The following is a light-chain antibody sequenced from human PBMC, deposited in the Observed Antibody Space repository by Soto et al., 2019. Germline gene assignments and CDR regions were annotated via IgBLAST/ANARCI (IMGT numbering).Light chain of an antibody. CDR1: QSVRSY. Sequence: EIVLTQSPATLSLSPGERATLSCRASQSVRSYLVWYQQKPGQAPRLLMYEASTRATGIPARFSGGGSGTDFTLTISSLEPEDSAVYYCQQCTNWPWTLGQGTKVEIK. J-gene: IGKJ1*01. CDR2: EAS. V-gene: IGKV3-11*01. CDR3: QQCTNWPWT.